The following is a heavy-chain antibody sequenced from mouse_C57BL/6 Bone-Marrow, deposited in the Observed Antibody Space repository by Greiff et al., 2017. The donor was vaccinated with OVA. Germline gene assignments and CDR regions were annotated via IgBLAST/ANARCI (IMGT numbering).Heavy chain of an antibody. V-gene: IGHV1-69*01. CDR3: ARGGYYSDY. CDR2: IDPSDSYT. J-gene: IGHJ2*01. D-gene: IGHD3-1*01. Sequence: QVQLQQPGAELVMPGASVKLSCKASGYTFTSSWMHWVKQRPGQGLEWIGEIDPSDSYTNYNQKFKGKSTLTVDKSSSTAYMQLSSLTSEDSAVYYCARGGYYSDYWGQGTTLTVSS. CDR1: GYTFTSSW.